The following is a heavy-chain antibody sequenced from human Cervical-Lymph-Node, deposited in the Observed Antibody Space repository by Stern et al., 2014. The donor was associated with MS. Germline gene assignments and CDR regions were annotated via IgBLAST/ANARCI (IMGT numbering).Heavy chain of an antibody. CDR1: GDSISSSY. Sequence: VQLVHSGPGLVKPSETLSLTCTVSGDSISSSYWNWIRQPPGKGLEWIGYIFYSGTTNYNPSLKSRVTISVDTSKNQFSLNLNSVTAADTAVYYCARQGSAWSLDYWGQGTLVTVSS. D-gene: IGHD6-19*01. V-gene: IGHV4-59*08. J-gene: IGHJ4*02. CDR3: ARQGSAWSLDY. CDR2: IFYSGTT.